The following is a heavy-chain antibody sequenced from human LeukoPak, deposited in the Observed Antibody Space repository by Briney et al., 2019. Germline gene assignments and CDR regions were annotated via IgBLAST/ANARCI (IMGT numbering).Heavy chain of an antibody. CDR2: IYPGNSES. CDR1: GYTFTSYW. J-gene: IGHJ4*02. V-gene: IGHV5-51*01. CDR3: ARGGDFDY. Sequence: GESLKISCKGYGYTFTSYWIGWVRQMPGKGLEWMGIIYPGNSESKYSPYLQGQVTNSADKSISTAYLQWSSLKASDTAMYYCARGGDFDYWGQGTLVTVSS. D-gene: IGHD2-21*01.